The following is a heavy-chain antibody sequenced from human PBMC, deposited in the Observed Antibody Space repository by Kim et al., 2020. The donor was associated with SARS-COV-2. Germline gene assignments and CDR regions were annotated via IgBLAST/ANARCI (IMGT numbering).Heavy chain of an antibody. D-gene: IGHD3-3*01. CDR2: LDPSNGNT. V-gene: IGHV1-8*01. Sequence: ASVKVSCKASGYTFTSYDINWVRQAPGQGLEWMGWLDPSNGNTGYSQKFQGRVTMTRDTSISTAYMELSSLRPEATAVYYCARGTSPRGLWRGHSNYDFWSGHFYYYGMDVWGQGTTVTVSS. CDR3: ARGTSPRGLWRGHSNYDFWSGHFYYYGMDV. J-gene: IGHJ6*02. CDR1: GYTFTSYD.